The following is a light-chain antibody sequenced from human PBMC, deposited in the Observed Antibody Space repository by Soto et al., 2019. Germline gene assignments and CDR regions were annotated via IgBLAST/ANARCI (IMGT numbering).Light chain of an antibody. CDR3: QQYGGSPLVT. CDR1: QSVSSSS. J-gene: IGKJ2*01. CDR2: GAS. V-gene: IGKV3-20*01. Sequence: EIVLTQSPGTLSLSPGERATLSCRASQSVSSSSLAWYQQKPGQAPRLLVYGASSRATGIPDRFSGSGSGTYFALTISRLEPEDFAVYYCQQYGGSPLVTFGQGTKLEIK.